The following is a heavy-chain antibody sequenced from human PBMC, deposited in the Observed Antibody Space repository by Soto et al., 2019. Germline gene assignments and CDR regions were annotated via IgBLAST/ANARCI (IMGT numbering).Heavy chain of an antibody. CDR3: AKDMGMVRGVTPFDY. Sequence: LRLSCAASGFTFDDYAMHWVRQAPGKGLEWVSGISWNSGSIGYADSVKGRFTISRDNAKNSLYLQMNSLRAEDTALYYCAKDMGMVRGVTPFDYWGQGTLVTVSS. D-gene: IGHD3-10*01. CDR2: ISWNSGSI. V-gene: IGHV3-9*01. J-gene: IGHJ4*02. CDR1: GFTFDDYA.